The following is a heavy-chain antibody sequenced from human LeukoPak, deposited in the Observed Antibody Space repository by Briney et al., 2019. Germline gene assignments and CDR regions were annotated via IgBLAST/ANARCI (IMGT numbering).Heavy chain of an antibody. CDR2: IRYDGSNK. Sequence: GGSLRLSCAASGFTFSSYGMHWVRQAPGKGLEWVAFIRYDGSNKYYADSVKGRFTISRDNSKNTLYLQMNSLRAEDTAVYYCAKEIAARPHFDCWGQGTLVTVSS. V-gene: IGHV3-30*02. J-gene: IGHJ4*02. D-gene: IGHD6-6*01. CDR3: AKEIAARPHFDC. CDR1: GFTFSSYG.